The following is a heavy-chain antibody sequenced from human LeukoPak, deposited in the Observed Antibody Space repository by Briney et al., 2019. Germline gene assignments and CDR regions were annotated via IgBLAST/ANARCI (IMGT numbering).Heavy chain of an antibody. J-gene: IGHJ4*02. CDR1: GYTFTSYY. D-gene: IGHD1-26*01. CDR2: IIPIFGTA. Sequence: ASVKVSCKASGYTFTSYYMHWVRQAPGQGLEWMGGIIPIFGTANYAQKFQGRVTITADESTSTAYMELSSLRSEDTAVYYCARGSEQWELLWYWGQGTLVTVSS. CDR3: ARGSEQWELLWY. V-gene: IGHV1-69*13.